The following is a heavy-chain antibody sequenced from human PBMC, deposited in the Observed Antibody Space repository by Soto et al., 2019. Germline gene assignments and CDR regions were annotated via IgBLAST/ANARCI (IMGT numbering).Heavy chain of an antibody. V-gene: IGHV3-11*06. CDR2: TSSSGSHI. J-gene: IGHJ4*02. CDR3: VRGGTRTNY. Sequence: PGGSLRLSCAASGFTFTDYYMSWIRQAPGKGLEWVSYTSSSGSHINYADSVKGRFTISRDNAKNSLFLQMNSLRAEDTAVYYCVRGGTRTNYWGQGTQVTVSS. CDR1: GFTFTDYY. D-gene: IGHD4-17*01.